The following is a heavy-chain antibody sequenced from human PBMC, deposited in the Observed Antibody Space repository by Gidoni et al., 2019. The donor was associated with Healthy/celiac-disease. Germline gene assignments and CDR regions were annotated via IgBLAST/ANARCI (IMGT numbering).Heavy chain of an antibody. J-gene: IGHJ4*02. CDR2: INHSGST. CDR3: ARGRDYCSSTSCYWSYFDY. CDR1: GGSFSGSY. D-gene: IGHD2-2*01. Sequence: QVQLQQWGAGLLKPSETLSLTCAVYGGSFSGSYWSWTRQPPGKGLEWIGEINHSGSTNYNPSLKSRVTISVDTSKNQFSLKLSSVTAADTAVYYYARGRDYCSSTSCYWSYFDYWGQGTLVTVSS. V-gene: IGHV4-34*01.